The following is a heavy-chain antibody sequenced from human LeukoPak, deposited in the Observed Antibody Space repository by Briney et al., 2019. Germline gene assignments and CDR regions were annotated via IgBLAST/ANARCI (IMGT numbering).Heavy chain of an antibody. Sequence: ASVKVSCMASGYTFTAFFIHCVRQGPGQGLEYMGWIIPNIGGTDYAQKFQGRVTMTGDTSISTAYMELSRLKSDDTAVYYCARVLGYCRSINCYTRWFDPWGQGTLVTVSS. CDR1: GYTFTAFF. CDR3: ARVLGYCRSINCYTRWFDP. J-gene: IGHJ5*02. CDR2: IIPNIGGT. D-gene: IGHD2-2*01. V-gene: IGHV1-2*02.